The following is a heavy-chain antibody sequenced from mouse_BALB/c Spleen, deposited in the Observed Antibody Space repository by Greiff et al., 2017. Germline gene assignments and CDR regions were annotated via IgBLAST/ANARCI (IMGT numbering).Heavy chain of an antibody. V-gene: IGHV1-7*01. CDR2: INPSTGYT. J-gene: IGHJ2*01. Sequence: VQLQQSGAELAKPGASVKMSCKASGYTFTSYWMHWVKQRPGQGLEWIGYINPSTGYTEYNQKFKDKATLTADKSSSTAYMQLSSLTSEDSAVYYCARGAYLDYWGQGTTLTVSS. CDR1: GYTFTSYW. CDR3: ARGAYLDY.